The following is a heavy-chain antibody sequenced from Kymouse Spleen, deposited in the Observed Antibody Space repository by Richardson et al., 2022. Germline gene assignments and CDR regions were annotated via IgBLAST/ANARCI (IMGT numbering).Heavy chain of an antibody. Sequence: EVQLVESGGGLVQPGGSLKLSCAASGFTFSGSAMHWVRQASGKGLEWVGRIRSKANSYATAYAASVKGRFTISRDDSKNTAYLQMNSLKTEDTAVYYCTRRYDILTGYYDAFDIWGQGTMVTVSS. J-gene: IGHJ3*02. D-gene: IGHD3-9*01. CDR3: TRRYDILTGYYDAFDI. CDR1: GFTFSGSA. V-gene: IGHV3-73*02. CDR2: IRSKANSYAT.